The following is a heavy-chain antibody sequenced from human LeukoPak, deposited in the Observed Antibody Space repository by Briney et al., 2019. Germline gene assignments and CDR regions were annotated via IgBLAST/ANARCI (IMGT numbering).Heavy chain of an antibody. D-gene: IGHD3-22*01. V-gene: IGHV3-23*01. CDR3: AKVMSWNGNYNDSSGPRRAFDI. J-gene: IGHJ3*02. CDR1: GFTFSSYG. Sequence: PGGSLRLSCAASGFTFSSYGMSWVRQAPGKGLEWVSAISGSGGSTYYADSVKGRFTISRDNSKNTLYLQMNSLRAEDTAVYYCAKVMSWNGNYNDSSGPRRAFDIWGQGTMVTVSS. CDR2: ISGSGGST.